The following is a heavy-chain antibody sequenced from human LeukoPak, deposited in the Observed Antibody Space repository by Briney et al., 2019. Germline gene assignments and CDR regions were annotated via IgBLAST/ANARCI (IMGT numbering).Heavy chain of an antibody. J-gene: IGHJ3*02. CDR3: ARADGYSPRDAFHI. CDR2: INPSGGST. Sequence: ASVKVSCKASGYTFTGYYIHWVRQAPGQGLEGMGIINPSGGSTTYAQNFQGRVTMTRDISTSTVYMELRSLRSEDTAVYYCARADGYSPRDAFHIWGQGTMVTVSS. V-gene: IGHV1-46*01. CDR1: GYTFTGYY. D-gene: IGHD5-24*01.